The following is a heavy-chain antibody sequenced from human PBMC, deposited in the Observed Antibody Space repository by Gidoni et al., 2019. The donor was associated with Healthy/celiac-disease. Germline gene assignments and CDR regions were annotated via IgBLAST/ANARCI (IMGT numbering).Heavy chain of an antibody. V-gene: IGHV2-26*01. Sequence: QVTLKASGPVLVKPPETLTLTCTVSGFSLSHARMGVSWIRQPPGKALEWLAHIFSNDEKSYSTSLKSRLTSSKDTSKSQVVLTMTNMDPVDTATYYCARIGYDFSVHYVDYWGQGTLVTVSS. D-gene: IGHD5-12*01. J-gene: IGHJ4*02. CDR3: ARIGYDFSVHYVDY. CDR1: GFSLSHARMG. CDR2: IFSNDEK.